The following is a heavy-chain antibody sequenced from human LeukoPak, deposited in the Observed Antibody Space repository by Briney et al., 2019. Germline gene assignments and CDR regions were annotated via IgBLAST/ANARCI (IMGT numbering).Heavy chain of an antibody. CDR3: ARETAVTTAIHLNHFDL. Sequence: ASVKVSCKASGYSFTAYYMHWVRQAPGQGLEWMGWINPDSGDTHYAQRFQGRVSVTRDTSITTAYLDLNTLTSDDSAMYFCARETAVTTAIHLNHFDLWGQGTLITVSS. D-gene: IGHD4-17*01. CDR1: GYSFTAYY. J-gene: IGHJ4*02. CDR2: INPDSGDT. V-gene: IGHV1-2*02.